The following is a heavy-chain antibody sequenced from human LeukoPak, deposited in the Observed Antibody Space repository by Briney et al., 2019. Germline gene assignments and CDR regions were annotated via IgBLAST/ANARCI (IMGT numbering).Heavy chain of an antibody. CDR3: ARDGNIIRGAPSDY. D-gene: IGHD3-10*01. CDR2: ISYDGSNK. J-gene: IGHJ4*02. CDR1: GFTFSSYA. Sequence: GGSLRLSCAASGFTFSSYAMHWVRQAPGKGLEWVAVISYDGSNKYYADSVKGRFTISRDNSKNSLYLQMNSLRAEDTAVYYCARDGNIIRGAPSDYWGQGTLVTVSS. V-gene: IGHV3-30-3*01.